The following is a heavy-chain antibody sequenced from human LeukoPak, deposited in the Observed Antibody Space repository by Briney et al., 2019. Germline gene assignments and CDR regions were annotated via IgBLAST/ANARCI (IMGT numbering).Heavy chain of an antibody. J-gene: IGHJ4*02. Sequence: GGSLRLSCAASGFMFSEYGMHWVRQAPGQGLEWLRFIRHDGSNKVYADSVKGRSTISRDNTENTLYLQVGSLKTEDTAVYYCAKDFVSITFRGADYWGQGALVTVSS. V-gene: IGHV3-30*02. CDR1: GFMFSEYG. D-gene: IGHD3-10*01. CDR3: AKDFVSITFRGADY. CDR2: IRHDGSNK.